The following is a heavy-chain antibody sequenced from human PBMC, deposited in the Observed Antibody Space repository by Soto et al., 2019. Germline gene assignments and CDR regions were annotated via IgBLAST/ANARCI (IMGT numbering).Heavy chain of an antibody. CDR3: AGEGAELHAFDI. CDR2: ISYDGSNK. D-gene: IGHD1-7*01. Sequence: GGSLRLSCAASGFTFSSYAMHWVRQAPGKGLEWVAVISYDGSNKYYADSVKGRFTISRDNSKNTLYLQMNSLRAEDTAVYYCAGEGAELHAFDIWGQGTMVTVSS. J-gene: IGHJ3*02. V-gene: IGHV3-30-3*01. CDR1: GFTFSSYA.